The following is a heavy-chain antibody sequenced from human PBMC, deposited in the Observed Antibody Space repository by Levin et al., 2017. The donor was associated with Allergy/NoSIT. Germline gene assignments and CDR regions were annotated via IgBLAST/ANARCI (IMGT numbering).Heavy chain of an antibody. CDR2: IYYSGST. V-gene: IGHV4-39*01. D-gene: IGHD3-10*01. Sequence: PSETLSLTCTVSGGSISSSSYYWGWIRQPPGTGLEWIGSIYYSGSTYYNPSLKSRVTISVDTSKNQFSLKLSSVTAADTAVYYCARWDHMVRGVTIDYWGQGTLVTVSS. CDR3: ARWDHMVRGVTIDY. J-gene: IGHJ4*02. CDR1: GGSISSSSYY.